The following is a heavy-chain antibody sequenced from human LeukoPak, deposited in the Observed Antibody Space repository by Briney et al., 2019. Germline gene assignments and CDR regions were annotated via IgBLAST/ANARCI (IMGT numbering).Heavy chain of an antibody. Sequence: GGSLRLSCAASGFTFSSYAMSWVRQAPGKGLEWVSAISGSGGSTYYADSVKGRFTISRDNSKNTLYLQMNSLRAEDTAVYYCAKVRVSSWPLRDRYYFDYWGQGTLVTVSS. J-gene: IGHJ4*02. D-gene: IGHD6-13*01. V-gene: IGHV3-23*01. CDR3: AKVRVSSWPLRDRYYFDY. CDR2: ISGSGGST. CDR1: GFTFSSYA.